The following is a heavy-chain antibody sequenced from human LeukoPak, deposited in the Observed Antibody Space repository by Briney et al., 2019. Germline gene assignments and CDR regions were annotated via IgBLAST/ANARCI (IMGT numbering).Heavy chain of an antibody. V-gene: IGHV4-34*01. J-gene: IGHJ5*02. CDR2: INHSGST. CDR1: GGSFSGYY. Sequence: SETLSLTCAVYGGSFSGYYWSWIRQPPGKGLERLGEINHSGSTNYNPSLKSRVTISVDTSKNKFSLKLSCVTAADTAVYYCARGGQSWFDLWGQGTLVTVSS. CDR3: ARGGQSWFDL.